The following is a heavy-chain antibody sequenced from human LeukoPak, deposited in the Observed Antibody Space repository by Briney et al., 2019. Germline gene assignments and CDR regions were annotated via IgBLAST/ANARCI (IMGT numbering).Heavy chain of an antibody. V-gene: IGHV6-1*01. CDR1: GDSVSSNSAA. CDR3: ARGRGAISYYYYYYYMDV. CDR2: TYYRSKWYN. Sequence: SQTLSLTCAISGDSVSSNSAAWNWIRQSPSRGLEWLGRTYYRSKWYNDYAVSVKSRITINPDTSKNQFSLKLSSVTAADTAVYYCARGRGAISYYYYYYYMDVWGKGTTVTVSS. J-gene: IGHJ6*03. D-gene: IGHD2-21*01.